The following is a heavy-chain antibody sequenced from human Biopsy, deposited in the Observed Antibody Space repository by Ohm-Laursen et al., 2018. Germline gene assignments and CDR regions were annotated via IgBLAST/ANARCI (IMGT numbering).Heavy chain of an antibody. J-gene: IGHJ5*02. CDR2: VNPKKGET. CDR1: GYTFTDDQ. V-gene: IGHV1-2*06. CDR3: SREQHYYSA. Sequence: ASVKVSCKTNGYTFTDDQIHWVREAPGQGLEWMGLVNPKKGETRDAQKFQGRVTMTRDVSDPTAYMELTGLTSDDTAVYFCSREQHYYSAWGQGTLVTVSS. D-gene: IGHD2-21*02.